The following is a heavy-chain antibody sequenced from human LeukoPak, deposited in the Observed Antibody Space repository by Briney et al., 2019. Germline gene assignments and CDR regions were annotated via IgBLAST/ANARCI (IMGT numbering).Heavy chain of an antibody. CDR1: GYTFTSYD. V-gene: IGHV1-8*01. CDR2: MNPNSGNT. J-gene: IGHJ4*02. CDR3: ARGVRDGYNLPTGNLDY. D-gene: IGHD5-24*01. Sequence: GASVKVSCKASGYTFTSYDINWVRQATGQGLEWMGWMNPNSGNTGYAQKFQGRVTMTRNTSISTAYMELSSLRSEDTAVYYCARGVRDGYNLPTGNLDYWGQGTLVTVSS.